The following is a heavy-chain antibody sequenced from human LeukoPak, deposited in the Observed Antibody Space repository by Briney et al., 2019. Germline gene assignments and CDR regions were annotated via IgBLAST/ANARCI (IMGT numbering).Heavy chain of an antibody. D-gene: IGHD2-2*01. CDR3: ARDGGSTSLVFDY. V-gene: IGHV3-33*01. Sequence: GGSLRLSCAASGFTFSNYGMHWVRQAPGKGLEWVAVIWYDGSNKYYADSMKGRFTISRDNSKNTLFLQMNSLRAEDTAVYYCARDGGSTSLVFDYWGQGTLVTVSS. J-gene: IGHJ4*02. CDR2: IWYDGSNK. CDR1: GFTFSNYG.